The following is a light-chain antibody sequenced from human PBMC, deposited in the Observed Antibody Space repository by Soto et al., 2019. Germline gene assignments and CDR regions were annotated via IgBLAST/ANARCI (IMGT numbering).Light chain of an antibody. CDR3: LQDYNYPFT. Sequence: IQMTQSPSSLSASGGERVTMSCRASQDIRKDLAWYQQKPGKAPQILIYGASTLQTGVASRFSGSGSATDFTLTISSLQPEDSAAYYCLQDYNYPFTFGQGTKVDIK. CDR1: QDIRKD. J-gene: IGKJ2*01. V-gene: IGKV1-6*01. CDR2: GAS.